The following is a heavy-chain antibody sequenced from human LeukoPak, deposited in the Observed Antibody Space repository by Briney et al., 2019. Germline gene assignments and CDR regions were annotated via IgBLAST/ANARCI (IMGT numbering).Heavy chain of an antibody. CDR2: IYTSGST. CDR1: GGSISSGSYY. Sequence: SQTLSLTCTVSGGSISSGSYYWSWIRQPAGKGLGWIGRIYTSGSTNYNPSLKSRVTISVDTSKNQFSLKLSSVTAADTAVYYCARGAGYYYYYMDVWGKGTTVTVSS. V-gene: IGHV4-61*02. CDR3: ARGAGYYYYYMDV. J-gene: IGHJ6*03. D-gene: IGHD3-10*01.